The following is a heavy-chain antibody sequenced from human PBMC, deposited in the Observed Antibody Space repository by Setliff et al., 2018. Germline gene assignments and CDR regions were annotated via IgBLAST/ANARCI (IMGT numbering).Heavy chain of an antibody. J-gene: IGHJ4*02. Sequence: SETLTLTCTVSGASITNINYYWGLIRQPPGKGLEWIGSIFYSERTFYNPSLKSRVTISVDTSKNQFSLTLSSVTAADTAVYYCARLPNYVWGSPVDYWGQGTLVTVSS. CDR3: ARLPNYVWGSPVDY. CDR2: IFYSERT. D-gene: IGHD3-16*01. CDR1: GASITNINYY. V-gene: IGHV4-39*01.